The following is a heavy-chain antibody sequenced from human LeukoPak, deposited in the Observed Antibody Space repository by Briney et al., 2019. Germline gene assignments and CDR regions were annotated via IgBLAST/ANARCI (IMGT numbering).Heavy chain of an antibody. V-gene: IGHV4-39*01. D-gene: IGHD6-6*01. CDR3: ARLAVAARCFDY. Sequence: PSETLSLTCTVSGGSISSRSYYWGWIRQPPGKGLEWIGSIYYSGSTYYNPSLKSRVTISVDTSKNQFSLKLSSVTAADTAVYYCARLAVAARCFDYWGQGTLVTVSS. CDR1: GGSISSRSYY. J-gene: IGHJ4*02. CDR2: IYYSGST.